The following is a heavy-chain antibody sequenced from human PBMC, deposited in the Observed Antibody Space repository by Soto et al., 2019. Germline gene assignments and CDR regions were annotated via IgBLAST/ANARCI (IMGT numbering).Heavy chain of an antibody. V-gene: IGHV4-34*01. CDR3: ARDQRIAAAAAPYFYYAMDV. Sequence: ASETLSLTCAVYGGSFSGYYWSWIRQPPGKGLEWIGEINHSGSTNYNPSLKSRVTISVDTSKNQFSLKLRSVTAADTAVYYCARDQRIAAAAAPYFYYAMDVWGQGTTVTVSS. J-gene: IGHJ6*02. CDR2: INHSGST. D-gene: IGHD6-13*01. CDR1: GGSFSGYY.